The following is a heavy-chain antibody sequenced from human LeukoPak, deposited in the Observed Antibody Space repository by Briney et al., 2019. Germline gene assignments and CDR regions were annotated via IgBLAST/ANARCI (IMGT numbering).Heavy chain of an antibody. CDR2: INHSGST. Sequence: PSETLSLTCAVYGGSFSGYYWSWIRQPPGKWLEWIGEINHSGSTNYNPSLKSRVTISVDTSKNQFSLKLSSVTAADTAVYYCAIYGSGSYSIDYWGQGTLVTVSS. V-gene: IGHV4-34*01. CDR3: AIYGSGSYSIDY. D-gene: IGHD3-10*01. J-gene: IGHJ4*02. CDR1: GGSFSGYY.